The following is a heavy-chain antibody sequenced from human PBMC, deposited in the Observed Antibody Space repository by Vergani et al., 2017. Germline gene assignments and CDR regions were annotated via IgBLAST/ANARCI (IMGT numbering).Heavy chain of an antibody. CDR3: ASGGHGSENGGALQL. CDR1: GYIFSNFW. V-gene: IGHV5-51*01. CDR2: FYPGDSEV. Sequence: EKQLVQSGSETKKPGESLKISCQAFGYIFSNFWIGWVRQRPGGGLEWMGIFYPGDSEVKYNPTFRGKVIFSVDTSVNTAYLQWRSLQASDTATYFCASGGHGSENGGALQLWGQGTNITVSS. J-gene: IGHJ3*01. D-gene: IGHD3-10*01.